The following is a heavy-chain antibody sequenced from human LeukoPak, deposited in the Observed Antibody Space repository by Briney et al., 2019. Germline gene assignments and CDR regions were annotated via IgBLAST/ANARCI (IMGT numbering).Heavy chain of an antibody. CDR1: GGSISGHY. D-gene: IGHD3-10*01. V-gene: IGHV4-59*11. J-gene: IGHJ5*02. CDR3: ARDSGGQYGSGNIWFDP. CDR2: TYYDGTT. Sequence: SETLSLTCTVSGGSISGHYWSWIRQPPGKKMEYIGYTYYDGTTNYNPSLRGRVTISVDTSKNQFSLNLKSVTAADTAVYYCARDSGGQYGSGNIWFDPWGQGTLVTVSS.